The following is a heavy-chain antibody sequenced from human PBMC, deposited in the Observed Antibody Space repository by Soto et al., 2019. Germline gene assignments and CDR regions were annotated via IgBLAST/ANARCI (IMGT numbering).Heavy chain of an antibody. Sequence: ASVKVSCKASGYTFTSYGISWVRQAPGQGLEWMGWISAYNGNTNYAQKLQGRVTMTTDTSTSTAYMELRSLRSDDTAVYYCARAGYSSSYRVCWFDPWGQGTLVTVSS. CDR2: ISAYNGNT. J-gene: IGHJ5*02. V-gene: IGHV1-18*01. CDR1: GYTFTSYG. CDR3: ARAGYSSSYRVCWFDP. D-gene: IGHD6-13*01.